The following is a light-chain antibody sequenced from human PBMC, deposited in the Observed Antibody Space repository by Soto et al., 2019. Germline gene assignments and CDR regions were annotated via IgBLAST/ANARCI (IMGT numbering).Light chain of an antibody. CDR3: QQYNNWPPIT. V-gene: IGKV3-20*01. CDR1: QSVSSSY. J-gene: IGKJ5*01. CDR2: GAS. Sequence: EIVLTQSPGTLSLSLGERATLSCRAIQSVSSSYLAWYQQKPGQAPRLLIYGASSRATGIPDRFSGSGSGTDFTLTISSLQSEDFAVYYCQQYNNWPPITFGQGTRLEIK.